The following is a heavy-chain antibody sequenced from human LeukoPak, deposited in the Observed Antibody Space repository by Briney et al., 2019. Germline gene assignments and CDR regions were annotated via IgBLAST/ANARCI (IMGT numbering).Heavy chain of an antibody. CDR2: IIPSGGST. Sequence: ASVKVSCKASGYTFSSYYVHWVRQAPGQGLEWMGRIIPSGGSTIYAQKLQGRVTVTSDTSTSTVYLEVSSLRSEDTAVYYCARDNHKWSLDYWGQGALVTVSS. D-gene: IGHD1-14*01. CDR1: GYTFSSYY. CDR3: ARDNHKWSLDY. V-gene: IGHV1-46*04. J-gene: IGHJ4*02.